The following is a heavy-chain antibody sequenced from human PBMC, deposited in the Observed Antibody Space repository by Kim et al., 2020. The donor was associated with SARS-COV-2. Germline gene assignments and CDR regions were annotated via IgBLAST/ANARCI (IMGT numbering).Heavy chain of an antibody. J-gene: IGHJ4*02. Sequence: YNQSLKSRVTISVDTSKNQVSLKLSSVTAADTAVDYCARRAGYSGYGLDYWGQGTLVTVSS. CDR3: ARRAGYSGYGLDY. D-gene: IGHD5-12*01. V-gene: IGHV4-39*01.